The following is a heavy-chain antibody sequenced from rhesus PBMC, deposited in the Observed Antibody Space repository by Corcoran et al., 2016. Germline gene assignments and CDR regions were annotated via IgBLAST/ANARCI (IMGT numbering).Heavy chain of an antibody. V-gene: IGHV4-76*01. Sequence: QVQLQESGPGVVKPSETLSLTCAVSGYSISSGYDWSWIHQPPGKGLEWIGYIYGSSGSTNYNPSLKNRVTISKDTSKNQFSLKLSSVTAADTAVYYCARGLSWNYRLDYWGQGVLVTVSS. CDR2: IYGSSGST. CDR1: GYSISSGYD. D-gene: IGHD1-1*01. CDR3: ARGLSWNYRLDY. J-gene: IGHJ4*01.